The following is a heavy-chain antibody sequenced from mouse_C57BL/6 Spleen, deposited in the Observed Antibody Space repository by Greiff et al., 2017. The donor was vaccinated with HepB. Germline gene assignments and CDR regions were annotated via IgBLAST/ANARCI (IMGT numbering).Heavy chain of an antibody. CDR1: GYNFTSYW. J-gene: IGHJ1*03. V-gene: IGHV1-7*01. CDR2: INPSSGYT. CDR3: ARASIYYDYIPWYFDV. Sequence: QVQLQQSGAELAKPGASVKLSCKASGYNFTSYWMHWVKQRPGQGLEWIGYINPSSGYTKYNQKFKDKATLTADKSSSTAYMHLSSLTYEDSAVYYCARASIYYDYIPWYFDVWGTGTTVTVSS. D-gene: IGHD2-4*01.